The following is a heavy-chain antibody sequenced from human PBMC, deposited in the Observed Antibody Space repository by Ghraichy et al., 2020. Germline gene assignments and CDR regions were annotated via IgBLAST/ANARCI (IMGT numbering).Heavy chain of an antibody. J-gene: IGHJ6*02. CDR1: GFTFSSYS. D-gene: IGHD3-3*01. CDR3: ARGDYDFWSGYYEDYYYYGMDV. Sequence: GGSLRLSCAASGFTFSSYSMNWVRQAPGKGLEWVSYISSSSSTIYYADSVKGRFTISRDNAKNSLYLQMNSLRDEDTAVYYCARGDYDFWSGYYEDYYYYGMDVWGQGTTVTVSS. V-gene: IGHV3-48*02. CDR2: ISSSSSTI.